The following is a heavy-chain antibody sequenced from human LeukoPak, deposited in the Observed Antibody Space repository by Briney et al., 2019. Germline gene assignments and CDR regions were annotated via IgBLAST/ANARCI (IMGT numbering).Heavy chain of an antibody. D-gene: IGHD2-2*01. V-gene: IGHV1-2*02. CDR1: GYTFTDYY. CDR2: INPKSGGT. Sequence: ASVKVSCKASGYTFTDYYIHWVRQAPGQGPEWLGWINPKSGGTNYAQKFQGRVTMTRDTSISTAYMELSRLRSDDTAVYYCARDLVPATSDAFDIWGQGTMVTVSS. CDR3: ARDLVPATSDAFDI. J-gene: IGHJ3*02.